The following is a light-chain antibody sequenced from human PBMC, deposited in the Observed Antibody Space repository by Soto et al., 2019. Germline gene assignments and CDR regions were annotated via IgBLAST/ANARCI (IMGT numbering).Light chain of an antibody. CDR3: SSYTTSSAYV. J-gene: IGLJ1*01. Sequence: QSVLTQPASVSASPGQSITISCTGTSSDVGTYDDVSWYRQYPGKAPKLLIYEVTNRPTGVANRFSGAKSGNTASLTISGLQAEDVAVYYCSSYTTSSAYVVGSATNVTVL. CDR2: EVT. CDR1: SSDVGTYDD. V-gene: IGLV2-14*01.